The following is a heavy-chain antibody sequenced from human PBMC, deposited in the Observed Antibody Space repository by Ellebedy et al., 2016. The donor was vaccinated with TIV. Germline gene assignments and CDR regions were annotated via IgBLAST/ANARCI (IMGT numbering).Heavy chain of an antibody. J-gene: IGHJ4*02. Sequence: GESLTISXAASGFTFNIAGMTWVRQAPGKGLEWVGTIVFSGTAAYYSDSVKGRFIISRDNAKNSLFLQMNSLRVEDTAVYYCARDGSEWSRDYWGQGTLVTVSS. D-gene: IGHD3-3*01. CDR2: IVFSGTAA. CDR3: ARDGSEWSRDY. V-gene: IGHV3-21*01. CDR1: GFTFNIAG.